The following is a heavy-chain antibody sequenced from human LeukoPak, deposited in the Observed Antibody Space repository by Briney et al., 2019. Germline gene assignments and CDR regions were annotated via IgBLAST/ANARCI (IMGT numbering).Heavy chain of an antibody. CDR2: IIPIFGST. V-gene: IGHV1-69*13. CDR3: AEGSSGYNYGPPDY. Sequence: GASMKVSCKASGGTFSSYAISWVRQAPGQGLEWMGGIIPIFGSTNYAQKFQGKVTITADESTSTAYMEVNNLRSEDTAVYFCAEGSSGYNYGPPDYWGQGTLVRVSS. D-gene: IGHD3-22*01. J-gene: IGHJ4*02. CDR1: GGTFSSYA.